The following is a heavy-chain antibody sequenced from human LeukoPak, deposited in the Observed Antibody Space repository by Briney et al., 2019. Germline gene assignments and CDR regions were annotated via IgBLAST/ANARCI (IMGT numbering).Heavy chain of an antibody. CDR2: IIPIFGTT. CDR1: GGTFSSYA. D-gene: IGHD6-13*01. CDR3: ARARDSSSWYFPLDYYYYMDV. J-gene: IGHJ6*03. V-gene: IGHV1-69*06. Sequence: SVEVSCKASGGTFSSYAISWVRQAPAQGVEWMGGIIPIFGTTNYAQRFQGRVTITADKSTSTAYMELSSLRSEDTAVYYCARARDSSSWYFPLDYYYYMDVWGKGTTVTVSS.